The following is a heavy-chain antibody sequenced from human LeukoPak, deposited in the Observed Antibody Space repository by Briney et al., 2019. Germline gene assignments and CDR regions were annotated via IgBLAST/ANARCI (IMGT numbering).Heavy chain of an antibody. D-gene: IGHD4-11*01. V-gene: IGHV3-48*01. CDR3: ARDGGHDYRGVFDY. J-gene: IGHJ4*02. CDR1: GFTFSSYS. Sequence: PGGSLRLSCAASGFTFSSYSMNWVRQAPGKGLEWVSYIGVGGSPTYYADSVKGRFTISRDNAKNSLYLQMNSLRAEDTAVYYCARDGGHDYRGVFDYWGQGTLVTVSS. CDR2: IGVGGSPT.